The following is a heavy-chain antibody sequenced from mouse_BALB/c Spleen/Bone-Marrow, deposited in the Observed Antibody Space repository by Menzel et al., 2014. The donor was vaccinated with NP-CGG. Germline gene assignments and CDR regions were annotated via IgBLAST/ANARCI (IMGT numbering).Heavy chain of an antibody. V-gene: IGHV5-4*02. CDR3: VRGLYGSSYTYAMDY. Sequence: EVMLVESGGGLVKPGGSLELSCAASGFTFSDYYMYWVRQTPEKRLEWVATISDGGSYTYYPDSVKGRFTISRDNAKNNLYLQMSSLKSEDTAMYYCVRGLYGSSYTYAMDYWGQGTSVTVSS. CDR1: GFTFSDYY. J-gene: IGHJ4*01. D-gene: IGHD1-1*01. CDR2: ISDGGSYT.